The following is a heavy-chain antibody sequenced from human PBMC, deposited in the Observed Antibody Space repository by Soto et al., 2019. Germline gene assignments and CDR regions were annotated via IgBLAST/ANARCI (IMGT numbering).Heavy chain of an antibody. J-gene: IGHJ5*02. Sequence: PGGSLRLSCAASGIAFSRSGMHWVRQAPGKGLEWVAFISYDETNTFYGDSVKGRLTITRDNSKNTLYLHMNSLRVEDTALYYCARDKGLRSLDTWGQGTLVPVSS. CDR3: ARDKGLRSLDT. D-gene: IGHD4-17*01. CDR1: GIAFSRSG. V-gene: IGHV3-30*03. CDR2: ISYDETNT.